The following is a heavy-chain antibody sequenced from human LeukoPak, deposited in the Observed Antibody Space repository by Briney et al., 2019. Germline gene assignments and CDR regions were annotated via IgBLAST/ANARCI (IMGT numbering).Heavy chain of an antibody. CDR2: INPNSGGT. J-gene: IGHJ5*02. D-gene: IGHD5-24*01. CDR3: ARIWAEMATLGWFDP. Sequence: ASVKVSCKASGYTFTGYYMHWVRQAPGRGLEWMGWINPNSGGTNYAQKFQGRVTMTRDTSISTAYMELSRLRSDDTAVYYCARIWAEMATLGWFDPWGQGTLVTVSS. CDR1: GYTFTGYY. V-gene: IGHV1-2*02.